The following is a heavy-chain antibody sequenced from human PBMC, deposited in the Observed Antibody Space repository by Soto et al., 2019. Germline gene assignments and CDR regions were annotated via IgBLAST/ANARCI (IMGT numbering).Heavy chain of an antibody. J-gene: IGHJ6*02. CDR3: ASSVGYDSSGYYSGFTYGMDV. Sequence: ASVKVSCKASGYTFTSYDINWVRQATGQGLEWMGWMNPNSGNTGYAQKFQGRVTMTRNTSISTAYMELSSLRSEDTAVYYCASSVGYDSSGYYSGFTYGMDVWGQGTTVTVSS. V-gene: IGHV1-8*01. CDR1: GYTFTSYD. CDR2: MNPNSGNT. D-gene: IGHD3-22*01.